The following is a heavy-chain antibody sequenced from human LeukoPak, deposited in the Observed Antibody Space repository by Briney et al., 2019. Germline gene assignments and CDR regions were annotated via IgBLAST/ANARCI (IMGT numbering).Heavy chain of an antibody. D-gene: IGHD2-2*01. CDR3: ALSSATIGWDY. V-gene: IGHV1-18*01. Sequence: ASVKVSCKASGYTFTSYGISWVRQAPGQGLEWMGWISAYNGNTNYAQKLQGRVTLTTDTSTNTAYMELRSLRSDDTAVYYCALSSATIGWDYWGQGTLVTVSS. J-gene: IGHJ4*02. CDR1: GYTFTSYG. CDR2: ISAYNGNT.